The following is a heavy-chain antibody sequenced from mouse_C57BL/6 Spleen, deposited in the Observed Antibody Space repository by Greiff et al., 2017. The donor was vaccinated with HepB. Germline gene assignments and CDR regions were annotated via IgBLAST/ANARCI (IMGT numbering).Heavy chain of an antibody. D-gene: IGHD1-1*01. J-gene: IGHJ1*03. CDR1: GYTFTDYY. CDR2: IGPGSGST. Sequence: VQLQQSGAELVKPGASVKISCKASGYTFTDYYINWVKQRPGQGLEWIGKIGPGSGSTYYNEKFKGKATLTADKSSSTAYMQLSSLTSEDSAVYFCARGVVYYYGSNWYFDVWGTGTTVTVAS. CDR3: ARGVVYYYGSNWYFDV. V-gene: IGHV1-77*01.